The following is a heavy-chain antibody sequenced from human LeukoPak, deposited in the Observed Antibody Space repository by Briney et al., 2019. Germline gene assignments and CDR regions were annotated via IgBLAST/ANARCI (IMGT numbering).Heavy chain of an antibody. D-gene: IGHD4-11*01. J-gene: IGHJ4*02. Sequence: GGSLRLSCAVSGFTSSGDWMHWVRQAPGKGLVWVSRSKNDGSSTSYADSVKGRFTISRDIANSLLYLQMNSLRADDTAVYYCARDLDYSTGFDYWGQGTLVTVSS. CDR2: SKNDGSST. CDR3: ARDLDYSTGFDY. CDR1: GFTSSGDW. V-gene: IGHV3-74*01.